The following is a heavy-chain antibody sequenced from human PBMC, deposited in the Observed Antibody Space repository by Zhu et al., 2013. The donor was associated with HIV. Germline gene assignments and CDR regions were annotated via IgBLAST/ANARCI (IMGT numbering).Heavy chain of an antibody. J-gene: IGHJ4*02. V-gene: IGHV1-69*02. Sequence: QVQLVQSGAEVKKPGSSVKVSCKASGGTFSSYTISWVRQAPGQGLEWMGRIIPILGIANYAQKFQGRVTITADKSTSTAYMELSSLRSEDTAVYYCARFARYYYDSSGYQIWGQGTLVTVSS. CDR1: GGTFSSYT. CDR3: ARFARYYYDSSGYQI. CDR2: IIPILGIA. D-gene: IGHD3-22*01.